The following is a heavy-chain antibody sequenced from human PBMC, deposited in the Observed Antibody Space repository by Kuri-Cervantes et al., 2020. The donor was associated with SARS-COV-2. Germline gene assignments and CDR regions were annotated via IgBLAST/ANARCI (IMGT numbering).Heavy chain of an antibody. J-gene: IGHJ4*02. CDR3: ARDSIAAAGTEFDY. D-gene: IGHD6-13*01. V-gene: IGHV4-34*01. CDR1: GGSFSNYY. CDR2: INHSGST. Sequence: GSLRLSCAVYGGSFSNYYWSWIRQPPGKGLEWIGEINHSGSTNYNPSLKGRVTISIDTSKNQFTLKVSSVTAADTAVYYCARDSIAAAGTEFDYWGQGTLVTVSS.